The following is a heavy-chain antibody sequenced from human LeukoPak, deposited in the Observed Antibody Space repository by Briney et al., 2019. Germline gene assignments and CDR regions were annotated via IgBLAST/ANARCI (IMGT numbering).Heavy chain of an antibody. CDR2: IYVSGTT. J-gene: IGHJ5*02. CDR3: ARAAELVRERAESIWFDP. CDR1: GDSISSGSYY. D-gene: IGHD5-24*01. V-gene: IGHV4-61*02. Sequence: SETLSLTCIVSGDSISSGSYYWTWIRQPAGKGLEWIGRIYVSGTTNYNPSLKSRVTISVDTSKNQFSLKLTSVTAADTAVYFCARAAELVRERAESIWFDPWGQGTLVTVSS.